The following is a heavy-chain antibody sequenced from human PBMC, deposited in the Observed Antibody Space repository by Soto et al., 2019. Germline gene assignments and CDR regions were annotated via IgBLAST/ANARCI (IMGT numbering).Heavy chain of an antibody. CDR2: IYYSGST. V-gene: IGHV4-31*03. J-gene: IGHJ4*02. CDR3: ARVADDSSGYCFDY. CDR1: GGSISSGGYY. Sequence: PSETLSLTCTVSGGSISSGGYYWRWIRQHPGKGLEWIGYIYYSGSTYYNPSLKSRVTISVDTSKNQFSLKLSSVTAADTAVYYCARVADDSSGYCFDYWGQGTLVTVSS. D-gene: IGHD3-22*01.